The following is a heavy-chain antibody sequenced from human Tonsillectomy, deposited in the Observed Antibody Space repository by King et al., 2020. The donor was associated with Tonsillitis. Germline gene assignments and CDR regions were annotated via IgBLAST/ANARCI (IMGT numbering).Heavy chain of an antibody. J-gene: IGHJ6*03. CDR2: ISSSSSYI. Sequence: VQLVESGGGLVKPGGSLRLSCAASGFTFSSYSMNWVRQAPGKGLEWFSSISSSSSYIYYADSVKGRFTISRDNAKNSLYLQMNSLRAEDTAVYYCARGVRITGTTDYYFYYYMDVWGKGATVTVSS. CDR3: ARGVRITGTTDYYFYYYMDV. D-gene: IGHD1-7*01. CDR1: GFTFSSYS. V-gene: IGHV3-21*01.